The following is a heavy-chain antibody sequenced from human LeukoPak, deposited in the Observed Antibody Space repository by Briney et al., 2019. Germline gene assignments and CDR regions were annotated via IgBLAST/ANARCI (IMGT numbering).Heavy chain of an antibody. CDR3: ANYRKPQGLDY. Sequence: PGGSLRLSCAVSRFTFSTYAMSWVRQAPGQGLEWVSAISANGADRYYADSVMGRFTISRDNSKNTLFLQMTSLRVEDTAVYYCANYRKPQGLDYWGQGTLVTVSS. V-gene: IGHV3-23*01. CDR1: RFTFSTYA. J-gene: IGHJ4*02. CDR2: ISANGADR.